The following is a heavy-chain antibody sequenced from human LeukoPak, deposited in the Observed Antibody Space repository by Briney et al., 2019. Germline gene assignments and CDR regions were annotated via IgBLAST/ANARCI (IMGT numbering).Heavy chain of an antibody. J-gene: IGHJ5*02. CDR2: INHSGST. CDR3: ARDRNDYVWGSYRYINKVYNWFDP. CDR1: GGSFSGYY. D-gene: IGHD3-16*02. Sequence: SGTLSLTCAVYGGSFSGYYRSWIRQPPGKGLEWIGEINHSGSTNYNPSLKSRVTISVDTSKNQFSLKLSSVTAADTAVYYCARDRNDYVWGSYRYINKVYNWFDPWGQGTLVTVSS. V-gene: IGHV4-34*01.